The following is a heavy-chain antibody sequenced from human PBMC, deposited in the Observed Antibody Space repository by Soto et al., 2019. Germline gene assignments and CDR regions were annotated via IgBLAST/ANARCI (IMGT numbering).Heavy chain of an antibody. J-gene: IGHJ4*02. Sequence: EVQLVESGGALVQPGGSLRLSCAASGFTFSSYWMHWVRQAPGEGLVWVSRINVDGRTTSYADSVKGRFAISRDNAKNTMYLQMSSLRAEDTAVYYCARVGVGHYDSDYWGQGTLVTVSS. V-gene: IGHV3-74*01. D-gene: IGHD3-16*01. CDR3: ARVGVGHYDSDY. CDR1: GFTFSSYW. CDR2: INVDGRTT.